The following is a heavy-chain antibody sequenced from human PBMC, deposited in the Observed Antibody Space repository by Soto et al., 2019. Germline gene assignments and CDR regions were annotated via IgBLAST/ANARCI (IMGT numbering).Heavy chain of an antibody. J-gene: IGHJ4*02. CDR1: GFTFSSYG. V-gene: IGHV3-30*18. D-gene: IGHD3-10*01. Sequence: VGSLRLSCAASGFTFSSYGMHWVRQAPGKGLEWVAVISYDGSNKYYADSVKGRFTISRDNSKNTLYLQMNSLRAEDTAVYYCAKGSLLWFGELQGFDYWGQGTLVTVSS. CDR2: ISYDGSNK. CDR3: AKGSLLWFGELQGFDY.